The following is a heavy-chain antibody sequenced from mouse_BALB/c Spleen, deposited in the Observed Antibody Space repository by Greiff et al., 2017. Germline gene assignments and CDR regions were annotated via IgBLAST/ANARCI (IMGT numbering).Heavy chain of an antibody. Sequence: LQQPGSELVRPGASVKLSCKASGYTFTSYWMHWVKQRPGQGLEWIGNIYPGSGSTNYDEKFKSKATLTVDTSSSTAYMQLSSLTSEDSAVYYCTRDGDSNYDYCDYWGQGTTLTVSS. CDR2: IYPGSGST. V-gene: IGHV1S22*01. D-gene: IGHD1-1*02. J-gene: IGHJ2*01. CDR3: TRDGDSNYDYCDY. CDR1: GYTFTSYW.